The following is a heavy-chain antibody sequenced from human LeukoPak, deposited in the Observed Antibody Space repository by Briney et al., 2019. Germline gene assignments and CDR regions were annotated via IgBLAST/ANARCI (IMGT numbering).Heavy chain of an antibody. CDR3: ARSVITYYYDSSTTFDY. V-gene: IGHV1-2*04. CDR2: INPNSGGT. J-gene: IGHJ4*02. CDR1: GYTLTGYY. D-gene: IGHD3-22*01. Sequence: GASVKVSCKASGYTLTGYYMHWVRQAPGQGLEWMGWINPNSGGTNYAQKFQGWVTMTRDTSISTAYMELSRRRSDDTAVYYCARSVITYYYDSSTTFDYWGQGTLVTVSS.